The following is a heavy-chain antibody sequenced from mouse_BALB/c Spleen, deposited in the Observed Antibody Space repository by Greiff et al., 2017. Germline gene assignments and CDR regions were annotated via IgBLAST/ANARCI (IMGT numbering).Heavy chain of an antibody. CDR3: ARGGRGFDY. V-gene: IGHV3-2*02. CDR2: ISYSGST. CDR1: GYSITSDYA. Sequence: EVMLVESGPGLVKPSQSLSLTCTVTGYSITSDYAWNWIRQFPGNKLEWMGYISYSGSTSYNPSLKSRISITRDTSKNQFFLQLNSVTTEDTATYYCARGGRGFDYWGQGTTLTVSS. J-gene: IGHJ2*01. D-gene: IGHD3-3*01.